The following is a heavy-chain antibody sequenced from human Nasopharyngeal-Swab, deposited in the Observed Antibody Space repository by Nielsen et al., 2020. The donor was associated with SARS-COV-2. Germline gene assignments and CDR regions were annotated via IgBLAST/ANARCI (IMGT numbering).Heavy chain of an antibody. J-gene: IGHJ6*03. CDR1: GYTFTSYD. CDR2: INAGSGQT. D-gene: IGHD2-2*01. Sequence: ASVKVSCKASGYTFTSYDINWVRQATGQGLEWMGWINAGSGQTRYSQTFQDRVTITRDTSASTVYMELSSLRPEDTAVYYCARERELQSHQYYYYMDVWGKGTTVAVSS. V-gene: IGHV1-3*01. CDR3: ARERELQSHQYYYYMDV.